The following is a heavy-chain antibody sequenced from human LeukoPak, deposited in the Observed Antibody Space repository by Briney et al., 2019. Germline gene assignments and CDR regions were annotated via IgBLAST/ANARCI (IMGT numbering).Heavy chain of an antibody. Sequence: GGSLRLSCAASVFTFSSYAVSCVREAPGKGLEWGSAISGSGGSTYYADSLKGRFTISRDNSKNTLYLKMNSLRAADKAVYYCAKDRSRITMTVVVYFDYWGQGSLVTVSS. CDR3: AKDRSRITMTVVVYFDY. J-gene: IGHJ4*02. CDR1: VFTFSSYA. CDR2: ISGSGGST. V-gene: IGHV3-23*01. D-gene: IGHD3-22*01.